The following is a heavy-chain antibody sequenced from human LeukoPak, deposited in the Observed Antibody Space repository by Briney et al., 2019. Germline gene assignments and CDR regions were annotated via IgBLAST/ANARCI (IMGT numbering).Heavy chain of an antibody. CDR1: GGTFSSYA. J-gene: IGHJ6*03. V-gene: IGHV1-69*05. CDR2: IIPIFGTA. Sequence: ASVKVSCKASGGTFSSYAISWVRQAPGQGLEWMGRIIPIFGTANYAQKFQGRVTITTDESTSTAYMELSSLRPEDTAVYYCASHHYYYYYYMDVWGKGTTVTVSS. CDR3: ASHHYYYYYYMDV.